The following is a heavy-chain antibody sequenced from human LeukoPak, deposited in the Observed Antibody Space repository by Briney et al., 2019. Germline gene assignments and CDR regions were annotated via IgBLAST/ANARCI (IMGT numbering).Heavy chain of an antibody. CDR3: ARISRGYSGYDTSDY. D-gene: IGHD5-12*01. V-gene: IGHV3-23*01. CDR1: GFTFSSYA. J-gene: IGHJ4*02. CDR2: ISGSGGST. Sequence: GGSLRLSCAASGFTFSSYAMSWVRQAPGKGLEWVSAISGSGGSTYYADSVKGRFTISRDNSKNTLYLQMNSLRAEDTAVYYCARISRGYSGYDTSDYWGQGTLVTVSP.